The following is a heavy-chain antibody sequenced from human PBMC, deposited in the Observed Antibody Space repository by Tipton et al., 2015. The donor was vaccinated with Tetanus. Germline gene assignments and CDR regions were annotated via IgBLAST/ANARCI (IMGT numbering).Heavy chain of an antibody. D-gene: IGHD6-19*01. J-gene: IGHJ4*02. CDR2: INHSGST. CDR3: ARNTVAGTVTFDY. V-gene: IGHV4-34*01. CDR1: GGSFSGYY. Sequence: AGLVKPSETLSLTCAVYGGSFSGYYWSWIRQPPGKGLEWIGEINHSGSTNYNPSLKSRVTISVDTSKNQFSLKLSSVTAADTAVYYCARNTVAGTVTFDYWGQGTLVTVSS.